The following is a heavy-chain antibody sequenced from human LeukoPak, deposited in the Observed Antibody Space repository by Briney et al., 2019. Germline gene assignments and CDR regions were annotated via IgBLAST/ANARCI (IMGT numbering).Heavy chain of an antibody. J-gene: IGHJ4*02. D-gene: IGHD3-22*01. CDR2: IYHSGST. Sequence: SETLSLTCAVSGGSISSSDWWSWVRQPPGKGLEWIGEIYHSGSTNYNPSLKSRVTISVDKSKNQFSLKLSSVTAADTAVYYYASSTYYYDSSGRRFDYWGQGTLVTVSS. CDR3: ASSTYYYDSSGRRFDY. V-gene: IGHV4-4*02. CDR1: GGSISSSDW.